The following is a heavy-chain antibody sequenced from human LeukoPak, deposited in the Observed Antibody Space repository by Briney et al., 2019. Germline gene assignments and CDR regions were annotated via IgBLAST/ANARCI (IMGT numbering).Heavy chain of an antibody. Sequence: GESLRISCKGSGYSFTSYWISWVRQMPGKGLEWMGRIDPSDSYANYSPSFQGHVTISADKSNSTAYLQWNSLEASDTAMYYCARHARYCGTTSCYFKYWGQGTLVTVSS. J-gene: IGHJ4*02. CDR3: ARHARYCGTTSCYFKY. D-gene: IGHD2-2*01. CDR1: GYSFTSYW. V-gene: IGHV5-10-1*01. CDR2: IDPSDSYA.